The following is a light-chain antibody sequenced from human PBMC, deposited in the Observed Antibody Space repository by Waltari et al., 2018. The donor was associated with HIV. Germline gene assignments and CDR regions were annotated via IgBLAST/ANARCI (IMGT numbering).Light chain of an antibody. CDR1: QSVSSRN. CDR3: QQSGSSSWT. V-gene: IGKV3-20*01. J-gene: IGKJ1*01. CDR2: GAS. Sequence: TVLTHSPGTLSLSRGEGDTVSCRSSQSVSSRNLAWYQQRPGQAPRLLIYGASSRATGIPDRFSGSGSGTDFTLTISRLEPDDFAVYYCQQSGSSSWTFGQGTKVEIK.